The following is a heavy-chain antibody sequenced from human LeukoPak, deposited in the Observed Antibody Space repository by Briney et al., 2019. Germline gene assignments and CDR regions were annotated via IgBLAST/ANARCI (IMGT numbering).Heavy chain of an antibody. CDR2: IKYDGNDK. D-gene: IGHD3-10*01. CDR1: GLTFSSFW. CDR3: ARGQSSDY. J-gene: IGHJ4*02. V-gene: IGHV3-7*01. Sequence: PGGSLRLSCAVSGLTFSSFWMSWGRQAPGKGLEWVANIKYDGNDKNYVDSVKGRFTISRDNAENSLYLQMNTLRAEDTAVYYCARGQSSDYWGQGTLVTVSS.